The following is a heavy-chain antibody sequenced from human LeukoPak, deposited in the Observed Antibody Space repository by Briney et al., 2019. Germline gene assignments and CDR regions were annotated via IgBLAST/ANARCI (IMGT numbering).Heavy chain of an antibody. D-gene: IGHD3-10*01. J-gene: IGHJ4*02. CDR1: GFTFSSYW. Sequence: GGSLRLSCAASGFTFSSYWMHWVRQAPGKGLVWVSRINSDGSSTSYAYSVKGRFTISRDNAKNTLYLQMNSLRAEDTAVYYCVRGSGSYYNFDYWGQGTLVTVSS. CDR2: INSDGSST. V-gene: IGHV3-74*01. CDR3: VRGSGSYYNFDY.